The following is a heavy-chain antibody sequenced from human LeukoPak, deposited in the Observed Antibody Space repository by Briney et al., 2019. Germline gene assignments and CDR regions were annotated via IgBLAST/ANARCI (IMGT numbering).Heavy chain of an antibody. CDR3: AKASCAGDCYCES. Sequence: PGGSLRLSCAASGFTFSSYGMHWVRQAPGKGLEWVAFIRYDGSNKYYTDSVKGRFTISRDNSKNTLYLQMNSLRVEDTAVCFCAKASCAGDCYCESWGQGTLVTASS. V-gene: IGHV3-30*02. D-gene: IGHD2-21*02. J-gene: IGHJ4*02. CDR1: GFTFSSYG. CDR2: IRYDGSNK.